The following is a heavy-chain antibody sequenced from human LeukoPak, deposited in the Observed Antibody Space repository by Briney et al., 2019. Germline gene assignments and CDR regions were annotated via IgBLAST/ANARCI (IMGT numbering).Heavy chain of an antibody. CDR1: GYTFTSYG. V-gene: IGHV1-18*04. CDR2: ISAYNGNT. Sequence: GASVKVSCKASGYTFTSYGISWVRQAPGQGLEWMGWISAYNGNTNYAQKLQGRVTMTTDTSTRTAYMELRSLRSVDTAVYYCARDEAFYYGSGSLRNGMDVWGKGTTVTVSS. CDR3: ARDEAFYYGSGSLRNGMDV. J-gene: IGHJ6*04. D-gene: IGHD3-10*01.